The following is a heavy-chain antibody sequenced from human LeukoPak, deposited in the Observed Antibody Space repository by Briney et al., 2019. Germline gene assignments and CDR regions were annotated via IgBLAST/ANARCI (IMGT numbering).Heavy chain of an antibody. Sequence: ASVKVSCKASGYTFTSYDINWVRQATGQGLEWMGWMNPNSGNTGYAQKFQGRVTMTRNTSISTAYMELSSLRSEDTAVYYCARASSYDFWSGYYSFYMDVWGKGTTVTVSS. CDR1: GYTFTSYD. CDR2: MNPNSGNT. J-gene: IGHJ6*03. CDR3: ARASSYDFWSGYYSFYMDV. V-gene: IGHV1-8*01. D-gene: IGHD3-3*01.